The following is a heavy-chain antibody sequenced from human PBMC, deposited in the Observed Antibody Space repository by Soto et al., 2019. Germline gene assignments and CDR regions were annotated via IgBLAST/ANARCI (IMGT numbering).Heavy chain of an antibody. J-gene: IGHJ5*01. CDR3: AGYCSGGSCPDS. CDR2: IHYSGST. D-gene: IGHD2-15*01. V-gene: IGHV4-59*01. CDR1: GGSISSYY. Sequence: SETLSLTCTVSGGSISSYYWTWIRQPPGKGLEWIGNIHYSGSTKYNPSLKSRVIISVDTSKNQVSLKLSSVTAADTAVYYCAGYCSGGSCPDSWGQGTLVTVSS.